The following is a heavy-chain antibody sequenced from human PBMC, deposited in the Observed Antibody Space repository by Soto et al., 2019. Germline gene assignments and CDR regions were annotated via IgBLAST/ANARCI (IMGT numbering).Heavy chain of an antibody. Sequence: GGSLRLSCAASGFTFSNYWMSWVRQAPGKGLEWVANINQDDSVTIYVDAVKGRFTISRDNGKNSLFLQMDSLRAEDTAVYYCARDVEKRRYYDFWSGSIHWGEGTLVTVSS. D-gene: IGHD3-3*01. CDR3: ARDVEKRRYYDFWSGSIH. J-gene: IGHJ1*01. CDR1: GFTFSNYW. CDR2: INQDDSVT. V-gene: IGHV3-7*01.